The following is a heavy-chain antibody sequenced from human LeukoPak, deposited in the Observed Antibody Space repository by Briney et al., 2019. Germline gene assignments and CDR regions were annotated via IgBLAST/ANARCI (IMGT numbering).Heavy chain of an antibody. CDR2: ISSSSSTI. D-gene: IGHD1-7*01. V-gene: IGHV3-48*04. CDR1: GFTFSSYS. CDR3: ARDRTRNEYYYYYMDV. J-gene: IGHJ6*03. Sequence: GGSLRLSCAASGFTFSSYSMNWVRQAPGKGLEWVSYISSSSSTIYYADSAKGRFTIPRDNAKNSLYLQMNSLRAEDTAVYYCARDRTRNEYYYYYMDVWGKGTTVTVSS.